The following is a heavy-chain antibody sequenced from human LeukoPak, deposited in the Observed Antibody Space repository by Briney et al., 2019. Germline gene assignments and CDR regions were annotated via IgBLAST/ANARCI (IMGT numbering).Heavy chain of an antibody. CDR1: GGSISSYY. J-gene: IGHJ3*01. V-gene: IGHV4-39*07. CDR2: IYYTGTT. CDR3: ARDVQYSSNWFNAFDV. Sequence: PSETLSLTCTVSGGSISSYYWGWIRQPPGKGLEWIGNIYYTGTTYYNPSLKSRVTISVDTSKNQFSLELSSLTAADTAVYYCARDVQYSSNWFNAFDVWGQGTMVTVSS. D-gene: IGHD6-13*01.